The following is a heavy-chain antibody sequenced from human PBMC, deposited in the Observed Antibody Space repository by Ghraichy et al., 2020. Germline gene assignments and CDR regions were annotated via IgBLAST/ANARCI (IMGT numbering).Heavy chain of an antibody. CDR1: GYSFTSYW. CDR2: IYPGDSDT. Sequence: GESLNISCKGSGYSFTSYWIGWVRQMPGKGLEWMGIIYPGDSDTRYSPSFQGQVTISADKSISTAYLQWSSLKASDTAMYYCARHIGLVRGVIKDDAFDIWGKGTMVTVSS. CDR3: ARHIGLVRGVIKDDAFDI. D-gene: IGHD3-10*01. V-gene: IGHV5-51*01. J-gene: IGHJ3*02.